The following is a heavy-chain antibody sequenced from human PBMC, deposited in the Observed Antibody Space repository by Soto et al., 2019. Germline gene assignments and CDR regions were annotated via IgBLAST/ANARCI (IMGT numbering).Heavy chain of an antibody. V-gene: IGHV3-21*05. CDR2: TXXXSXQX. CDR1: RVTFTRCG. D-gene: IGHD3-9*01. CDR3: ARIYLFTGQTFDY. J-gene: IGHJ4*01. Sequence: VGSRRLSCGAARVTFTRCGMSWVRQAPGTRVEWXVXTXXXSXQXXXLXXXXGRHTLSRDSAQKSLYLEMNGLIAEDPAVSYCARIYLFTGQTFDYGGHGTLPTVS.